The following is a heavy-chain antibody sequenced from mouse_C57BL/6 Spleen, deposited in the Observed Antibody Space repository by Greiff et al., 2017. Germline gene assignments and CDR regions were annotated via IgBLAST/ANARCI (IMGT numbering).Heavy chain of an antibody. CDR2: LSSGGSYS. J-gene: IGHJ3*01. Sequence: ELLLVESGGDLVKPGGSLKLSCAASGFTFSRSGMSWVRPTPDTRLEWVATLSSGGSYSYYPDSVKGRFTISRDNARNTRYLQMSSLKAEDTAWYYCARHGGADYYGSRGAWCADWGQGTLVTVAA. D-gene: IGHD1-1*01. CDR1: GFTFSRSG. V-gene: IGHV5-6*01. CDR3: ARHGGADYYGSRGAWCAD.